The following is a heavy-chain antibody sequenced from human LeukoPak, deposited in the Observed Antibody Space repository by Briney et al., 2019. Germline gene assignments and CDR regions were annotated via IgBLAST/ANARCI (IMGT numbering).Heavy chain of an antibody. CDR1: GFTFSSYD. CDR2: ISSSGSTI. V-gene: IGHV3-48*03. Sequence: GGSLRLSCAASGFTFSSYDMNWVRQAPGKGLEWVSYISSSGSTIYYADSVKGRFTISRDNAKNSLYLQMNSLRAEDTAVYYCAREDDYSTFDPWGQGTLVTVSS. CDR3: AREDDYSTFDP. J-gene: IGHJ5*02. D-gene: IGHD4-11*01.